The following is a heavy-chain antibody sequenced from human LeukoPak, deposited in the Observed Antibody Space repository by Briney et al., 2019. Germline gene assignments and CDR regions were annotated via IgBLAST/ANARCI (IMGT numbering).Heavy chain of an antibody. J-gene: IGHJ6*02. D-gene: IGHD4-17*01. Sequence: PGGSLRLSCAASGFTFSSYSMNWVRQALGKGLEWVSSIRSSSSYIYYADSVKGRFTISRDNAKNSLYLQMNSLRAEDTAVYYCARALDGDYGNGAIYYYYGMDVWGQGTTVTVSS. CDR2: IRSSSSYI. CDR3: ARALDGDYGNGAIYYYYGMDV. V-gene: IGHV3-21*01. CDR1: GFTFSSYS.